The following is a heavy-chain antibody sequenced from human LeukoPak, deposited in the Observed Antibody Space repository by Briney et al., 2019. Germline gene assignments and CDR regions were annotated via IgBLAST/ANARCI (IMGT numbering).Heavy chain of an antibody. D-gene: IGHD2-15*01. CDR1: GYTFTSYY. V-gene: IGHV1-46*01. CDR2: INPSGGGT. J-gene: IGHJ6*02. Sequence: ASVKVSCKASGYTFTSYYMHWVRQAPGQGLEWMGIINPSGGGTSYAQKFQGRVTMTRDTSTSTVYMELSSLRSEDTAVYYCARDEGGPLPYYYYGMDVWGQGTTVTVSS. CDR3: ARDEGGPLPYYYYGMDV.